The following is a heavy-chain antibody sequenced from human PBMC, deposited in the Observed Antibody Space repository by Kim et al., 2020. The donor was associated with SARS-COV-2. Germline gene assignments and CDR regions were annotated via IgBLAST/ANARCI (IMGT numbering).Heavy chain of an antibody. J-gene: IGHJ3*01. Sequence: GGSLRLSCAASGFSFSRYGMHWVRQAPGKGLEWVVVMWMDGNNKFYADSVRGRFTISRDNSKNSLSLQMNSLRVEDTAVYYCVREGGPFDAFDVWGQGTMVTVSS. CDR3: VREGGPFDAFDV. CDR1: GFSFSRYG. D-gene: IGHD2-15*01. CDR2: MWMDGNNK. V-gene: IGHV3-33*01.